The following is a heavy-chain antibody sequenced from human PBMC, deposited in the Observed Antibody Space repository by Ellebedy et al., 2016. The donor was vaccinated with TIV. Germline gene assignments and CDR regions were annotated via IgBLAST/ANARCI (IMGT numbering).Heavy chain of an antibody. CDR2: ISSSSSYI. CDR1: GFTFSNFS. Sequence: GGSLRLXXAASGFTFSNFSMNWVRQAPGKGLEWVSSISSSSSYIYYADSVKGRFTISRDNAKNSLYLQMNSLRDEDTAVYYCARETDAFDIWGQGTMVTVSS. J-gene: IGHJ3*02. CDR3: ARETDAFDI. V-gene: IGHV3-21*01.